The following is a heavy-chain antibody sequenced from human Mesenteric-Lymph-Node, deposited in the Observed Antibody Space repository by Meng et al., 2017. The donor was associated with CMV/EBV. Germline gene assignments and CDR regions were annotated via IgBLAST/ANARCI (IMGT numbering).Heavy chain of an antibody. CDR2: ISSSSSYI. CDR3: ARDPFHCFDY. J-gene: IGHJ4*02. D-gene: IGHD2/OR15-2a*01. Sequence: GESLKISCAASGFTFSSYSMNWVRQAPGKGLEWVSSISSSSSYIYYADSVKGRFTISRDNAKNSLYLQMNSLRAEDTAVYYCARDPFHCFDYWGQGTLVTVSS. CDR1: GFTFSSYS. V-gene: IGHV3-21*01.